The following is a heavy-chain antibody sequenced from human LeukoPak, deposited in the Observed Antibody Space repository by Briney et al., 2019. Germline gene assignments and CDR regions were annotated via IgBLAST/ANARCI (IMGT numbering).Heavy chain of an antibody. V-gene: IGHV1-18*01. J-gene: IGHJ6*03. Sequence: ASVKVSCKASGYTFTSYGISWVRQAPGQGLEWMGWISAYNGNTNYAQKLQGRVTMTTDTSTSTAYMELRSLRSDDTAVYYCARLDYDSSGYYLGRYYYYMDVWGKGTTVTVSS. CDR1: GYTFTSYG. D-gene: IGHD3-22*01. CDR2: ISAYNGNT. CDR3: ARLDYDSSGYYLGRYYYYMDV.